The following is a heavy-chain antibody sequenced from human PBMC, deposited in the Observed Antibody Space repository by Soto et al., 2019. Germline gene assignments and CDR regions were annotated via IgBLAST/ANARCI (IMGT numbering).Heavy chain of an antibody. Sequence: EVQLVESGGGLVQPGGSLRLSCAASGFTFSSYWMYWVRRAPGKGLEWVSHMNNDGSYTIYAESVKGRFTCSRDNAKNTLYLQMNSLRAEDTAVYYCVRGGYMHACDIWGQGTMVTVSS. V-gene: IGHV3-74*01. CDR1: GFTFSSYW. CDR2: MNNDGSYT. D-gene: IGHD6-13*01. CDR3: VRGGYMHACDI. J-gene: IGHJ3*02.